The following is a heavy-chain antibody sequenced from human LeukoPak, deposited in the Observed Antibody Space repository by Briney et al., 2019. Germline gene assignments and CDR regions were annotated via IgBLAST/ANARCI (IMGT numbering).Heavy chain of an antibody. CDR1: GGSFSGYY. D-gene: IGHD3/OR15-3a*01. Sequence: SETLSLTCAVYGGSFSGYYWSWIRQPPGKGLEWIGEINHSGSTNYNPSLKSRVTISVDTSKNQFSLKLSSVTAADTAVYYCARLLLEKRVRTGYNRDYYYYGMDVWGQGTTVTVSS. J-gene: IGHJ6*02. CDR3: ARLLLEKRVRTGYNRDYYYYGMDV. CDR2: INHSGST. V-gene: IGHV4-34*01.